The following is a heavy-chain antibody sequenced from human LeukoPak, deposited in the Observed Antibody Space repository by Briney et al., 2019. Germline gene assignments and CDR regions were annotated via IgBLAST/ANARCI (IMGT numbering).Heavy chain of an antibody. CDR3: AKESIMVIDYFDY. D-gene: IGHD3-22*01. V-gene: IGHV3-23*01. CDR2: ISGSGGST. Sequence: PGGSLRLSCAASGFTFSSYAMSWVRQAPGKGLEWVSAISGSGGSTYYADSVKGRFTISRDNSKNTLYLQMSSLRAEDTAVYHCAKESIMVIDYFDYWGQGTLVTVSS. J-gene: IGHJ4*02. CDR1: GFTFSSYA.